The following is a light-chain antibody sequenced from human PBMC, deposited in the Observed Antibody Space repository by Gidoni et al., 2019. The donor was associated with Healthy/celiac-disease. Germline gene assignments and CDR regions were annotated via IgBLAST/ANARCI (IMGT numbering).Light chain of an antibody. CDR1: SSDVGGYNY. CDR2: EVS. CDR3: SSYAGSNIV. Sequence: QSALTQPPSASGSPGQSVTIPCTGTSSDVGGYNYVSWYQQHSGKAPKLMIYEVSKRPSGVPDRFSGSKSGNTASLTVSGLQAEDEADYYCSSYAGSNIVFGGGTKLTVL. J-gene: IGLJ3*02. V-gene: IGLV2-8*01.